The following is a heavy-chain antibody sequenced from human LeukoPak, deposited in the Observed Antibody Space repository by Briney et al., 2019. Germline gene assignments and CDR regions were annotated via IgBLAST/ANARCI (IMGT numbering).Heavy chain of an antibody. CDR3: ARESRPGTWPSDY. J-gene: IGHJ4*02. D-gene: IGHD6-13*01. CDR1: GGNFKSFV. Sequence: SVKVSCKASGGNFKSFVFSWVRQVPGQGPEWLGGIMSLFGKAHYAQKFQDRVTFTADESTNTVYMEVRSLTYEDTAVYFCARESRPGTWPSDYWGQGTLVTVSS. V-gene: IGHV1-69*13. CDR2: IMSLFGKA.